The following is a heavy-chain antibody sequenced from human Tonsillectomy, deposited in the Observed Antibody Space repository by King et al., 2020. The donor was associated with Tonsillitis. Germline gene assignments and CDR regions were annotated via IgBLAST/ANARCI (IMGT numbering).Heavy chain of an antibody. CDR3: ARRGGGSLDGFDI. J-gene: IGHJ3*02. CDR1: GYSFTNYW. V-gene: IGHV5-51*03. D-gene: IGHD1-26*01. Sequence: VQLVESGAEVRKPGESLKISCTGSGYSFTNYWIGWVRQMPGKGLEWMGIIYPGYSDPTYSPSFQGQVTISADRSISTAYVQWSSLKASDTAMYYCARRGGGSLDGFDIWGQGTMVTVSS. CDR2: IYPGYSDP.